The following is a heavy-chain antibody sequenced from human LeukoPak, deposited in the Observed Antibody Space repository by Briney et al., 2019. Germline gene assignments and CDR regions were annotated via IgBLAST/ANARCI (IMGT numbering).Heavy chain of an antibody. V-gene: IGHV4-59*01. Sequence: PSETLSLTCTVSGCSISSYYGSWLRQPPGKGLEWIGYIYYSGSTNYNPSLKSRVTISVDTSKNQFSLKLSSVTAADTAVYYCARWYKYSSSWSPVNWFDPWGQGTLVTVSS. D-gene: IGHD6-6*01. J-gene: IGHJ5*02. CDR1: GCSISSYY. CDR3: ARWYKYSSSWSPVNWFDP. CDR2: IYYSGST.